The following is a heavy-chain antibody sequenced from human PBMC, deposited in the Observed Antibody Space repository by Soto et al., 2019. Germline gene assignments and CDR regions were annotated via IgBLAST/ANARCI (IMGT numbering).Heavy chain of an antibody. V-gene: IGHV3-53*01. Sequence: GSLILSCAASGFTVSRNYMIWVRQAPGKGLEWVSVIYSGGSTFYADSVKGRFTISRDNSKNMAYLQMNRMRAEDTAVYYCAREWPHLDCWGQGTMVTVSS. CDR1: GFTVSRNY. CDR2: IYSGGST. CDR3: AREWPHLDC. J-gene: IGHJ4*02.